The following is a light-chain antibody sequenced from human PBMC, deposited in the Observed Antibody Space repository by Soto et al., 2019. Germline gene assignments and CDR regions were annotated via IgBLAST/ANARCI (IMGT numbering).Light chain of an antibody. V-gene: IGKV1-39*01. Sequence: DIQMTQSPSSLSASVRDRVTITCRASQSISRYLNWYQQKPGKPPKLLIYAASSLQSGVPSRFSGSGSGTDFTLYISSLQPEDCATYYCQQSYNTPALTFGGGTKVEIK. CDR1: QSISRY. CDR2: AAS. J-gene: IGKJ4*01. CDR3: QQSYNTPALT.